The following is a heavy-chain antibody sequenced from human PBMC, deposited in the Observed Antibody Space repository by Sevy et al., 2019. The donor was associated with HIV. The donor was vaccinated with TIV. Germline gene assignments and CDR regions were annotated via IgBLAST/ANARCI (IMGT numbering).Heavy chain of an antibody. CDR2: IYSGGST. CDR1: GFTVSSNY. Sequence: GGSLRLSCAASGFTVSSNYMSWVRQAPGKGLEWVSVIYSGGSTYYADSVKGRFTISRDNSKNTLYLQMNSLRAEDTAVYYCVRVGFDSSGYYNRGGYFDYWGQGTLVTVSS. J-gene: IGHJ4*02. D-gene: IGHD3-22*01. V-gene: IGHV3-53*01. CDR3: VRVGFDSSGYYNRGGYFDY.